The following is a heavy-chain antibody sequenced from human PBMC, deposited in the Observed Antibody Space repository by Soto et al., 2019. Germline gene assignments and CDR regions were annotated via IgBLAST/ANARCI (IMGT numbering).Heavy chain of an antibody. CDR3: ARGSNGYYDSSGYYFSFWFDP. J-gene: IGHJ5*02. CDR2: INPSGST. V-gene: IGHV4-34*01. Sequence: QVQLQQWGAGLLKPSETLSLTCAVYGGSFSGYYWSWIRQPPGKGLGWIGEINPSGSTNYNPSLKRRVTIAVDTSKNQFSLELSSVTAADTAVYYCARGSNGYYDSSGYYFSFWFDPWGQGTLVTVSS. D-gene: IGHD3-22*01. CDR1: GGSFSGYY.